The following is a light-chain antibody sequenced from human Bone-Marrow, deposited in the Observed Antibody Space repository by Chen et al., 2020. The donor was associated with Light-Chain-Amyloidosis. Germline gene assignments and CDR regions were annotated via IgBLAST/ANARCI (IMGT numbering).Light chain of an antibody. CDR3: QVWDRSSDRPV. CDR2: DDS. J-gene: IGLJ3*02. V-gene: IGLV3-21*02. CDR1: NIGSTS. Sequence: SYVLTQPSSVSVAPGQTATIAWGGNNIGSTSVHWYQKTPGQGPLLGVDDDSDRPSGFPERLSGSNSGNTATLTISRVEAGDEADYYCQVWDRSSDRPVFGGGTKLTVL.